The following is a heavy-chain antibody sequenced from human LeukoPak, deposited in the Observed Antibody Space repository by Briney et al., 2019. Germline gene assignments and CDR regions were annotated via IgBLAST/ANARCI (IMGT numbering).Heavy chain of an antibody. Sequence: SETLSLTCTVSGGSISSYYWSWIRQPPGNGLEWIGYIYYSGSTNYNPSLKSRVTISVDTSKNQFSLKLSSVTAADTAVYYCARDSNNYFDYWGQGTLVTVSS. D-gene: IGHD2/OR15-2a*01. CDR1: GGSISSYY. V-gene: IGHV4-59*01. CDR3: ARDSNNYFDY. J-gene: IGHJ4*02. CDR2: IYYSGST.